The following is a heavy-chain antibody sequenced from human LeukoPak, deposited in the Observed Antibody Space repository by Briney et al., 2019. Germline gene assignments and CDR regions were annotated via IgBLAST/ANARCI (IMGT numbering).Heavy chain of an antibody. CDR3: ARWHDTAMVTGAGYLQH. J-gene: IGHJ1*01. CDR2: IYYSGST. Sequence: SETLSLTCTVSGGSISSGDYYWSWIRQPPGKGLEWIGYIYYSGSTYYNPSLKSRVTISVDTSKNQFSLKLSSVTAADTAVYYCARWHDTAMVTGAGYLQHWGQGTLVTVSS. V-gene: IGHV4-30-4*01. CDR1: GGSISSGDYY. D-gene: IGHD5-18*01.